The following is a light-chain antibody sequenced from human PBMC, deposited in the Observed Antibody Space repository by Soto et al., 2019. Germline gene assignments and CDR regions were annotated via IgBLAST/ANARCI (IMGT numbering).Light chain of an antibody. CDR1: QSFRGL. J-gene: IGKJ5*01. V-gene: IGKV3-11*01. CDR3: QQRHMWPIT. Sequence: EIVLTQSPGNLSVSPGERATLSCRASQSFRGLLAWYQQKPGQAPRLLIYDAYNRATGIPPRFSGSGSGTDFTLTISSLDPEDSAVYDCQQRHMWPITFGQGTRLEIK. CDR2: DAY.